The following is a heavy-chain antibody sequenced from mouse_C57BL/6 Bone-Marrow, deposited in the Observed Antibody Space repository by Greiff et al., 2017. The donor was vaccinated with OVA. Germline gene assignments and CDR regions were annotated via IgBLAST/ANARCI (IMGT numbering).Heavy chain of an antibody. CDR3: AGTTPLWYFDV. D-gene: IGHD1-1*01. CDR2: INPSSGYT. V-gene: IGHV1-7*01. Sequence: QVQLQQSGAELAKPGASVKLSCKASGYTFTSYWMHWVKQRPGQGLEWIGYINPSSGYTKYNQKLKDKATLTADKSSSTASMQLRSLTYEDSAVDYCAGTTPLWYFDVWGTGTTVTVSS. J-gene: IGHJ1*03. CDR1: GYTFTSYW.